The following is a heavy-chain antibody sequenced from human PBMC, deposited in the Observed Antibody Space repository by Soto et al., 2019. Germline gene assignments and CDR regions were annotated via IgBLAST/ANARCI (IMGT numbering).Heavy chain of an antibody. Sequence: ASVKVSCKASGGTFSSYAISWVRQAPGQGLEWMGGIIPIFGTANYAQKFQGRVTITADESTSTAYMELSSLRSEDTVVYYCASGSSYGGNSPLDYWGQRTLVTVSS. D-gene: IGHD2-21*02. J-gene: IGHJ4*02. V-gene: IGHV1-69*13. CDR2: IIPIFGTA. CDR1: GGTFSSYA. CDR3: ASGSSYGGNSPLDY.